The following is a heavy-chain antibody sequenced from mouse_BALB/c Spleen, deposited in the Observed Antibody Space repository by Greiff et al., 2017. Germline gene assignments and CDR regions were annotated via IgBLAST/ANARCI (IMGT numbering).Heavy chain of an antibody. CDR2: IWSGGST. J-gene: IGHJ4*01. CDR1: GFSLTSYG. Sequence: VQGVESGPGLVQPSQSLSITCTVSGFSLTSYGVHWVRQSPGKGLEWLGVIWSGGSTDYNAAFISRLSISKDNSKSQVFFKMNSLQANDTAIYYCARGTTVVAPYAMDYWGQGTSVTVSS. CDR3: ARGTTVVAPYAMDY. D-gene: IGHD1-1*01. V-gene: IGHV2-2*02.